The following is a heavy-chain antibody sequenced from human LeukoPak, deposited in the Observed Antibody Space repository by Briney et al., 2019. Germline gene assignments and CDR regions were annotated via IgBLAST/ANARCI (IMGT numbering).Heavy chain of an antibody. V-gene: IGHV4-39*01. Sequence: SETLSLTCTVSGGSISSSSYYWGWIRQPPGKGLEWIGSIYYSGSTYYNPSLKSRVTISVDTSKNQFSLKLSSVTAADTAVYYCARRAEYSSSLDWGQGTLVTVSS. CDR2: IYYSGST. J-gene: IGHJ4*02. CDR3: ARRAEYSSSLD. CDR1: GGSISSSSYY. D-gene: IGHD6-6*01.